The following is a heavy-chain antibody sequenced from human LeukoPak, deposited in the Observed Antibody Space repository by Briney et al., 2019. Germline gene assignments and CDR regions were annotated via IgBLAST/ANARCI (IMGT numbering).Heavy chain of an antibody. CDR3: AAGGGLGQQFHIDY. CDR1: GFTFSTYD. Sequence: SLTLTCAASGFTFSTYDIHWIRQPPGKGLEWVALITYDGSNAYYAASVEERRTISRDNSNNTLYLQMNSLRSEDTAVYYCAAGGGLGQQFHIDYWGQGTLVTVSS. D-gene: IGHD6-13*01. V-gene: IGHV3-30*03. CDR2: ITYDGSNA. J-gene: IGHJ4*02.